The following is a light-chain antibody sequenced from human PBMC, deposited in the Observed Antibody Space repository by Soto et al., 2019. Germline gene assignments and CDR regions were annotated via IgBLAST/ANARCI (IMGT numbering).Light chain of an antibody. CDR3: QQYNNRPVT. CDR1: QSVSSN. Sequence: EIVRTQSPATLSVSPGERATLSCTASQSVSSNLDWYQQKPGKAPKLLIYGASTMDTGVPARFSGGGSGTQFIFTISSLQSEDIAAYYCQQYNNRPVTFGRGTKVDIK. V-gene: IGKV3-15*01. J-gene: IGKJ4*02. CDR2: GAS.